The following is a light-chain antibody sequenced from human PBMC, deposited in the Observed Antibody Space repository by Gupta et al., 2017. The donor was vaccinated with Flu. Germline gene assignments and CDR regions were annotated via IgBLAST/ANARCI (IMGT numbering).Light chain of an antibody. V-gene: IGKV1-39*01. CDR3: LQTDTPSYP. Sequence: PSSLSASVADRVTITCRASRTISTYLNWYQQNPGKIPNLLICGASNLQNGVPSRFIGSGSGTDFSLTIHSLQPEDFATYYCLQTDTPSYPFGQGTKLELK. CDR1: RTISTY. J-gene: IGKJ2*01. CDR2: GAS.